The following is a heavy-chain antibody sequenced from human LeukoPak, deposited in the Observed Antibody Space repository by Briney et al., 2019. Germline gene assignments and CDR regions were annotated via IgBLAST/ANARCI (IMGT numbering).Heavy chain of an antibody. J-gene: IGHJ4*02. CDR2: VHYSGST. V-gene: IGHV4-39*01. Sequence: SETLSLTCTVSGGSISTSYYWDWIRQPPGKGLEWIGSVHYSGSTNFNPSLKSRVTISVDTSKNQFSLKLRSVTAADTAVYYCARQDIDIVATRTFDYWGQGALVNVCS. D-gene: IGHD5-12*01. CDR3: ARQDIDIVATRTFDY. CDR1: GGSISTSYY.